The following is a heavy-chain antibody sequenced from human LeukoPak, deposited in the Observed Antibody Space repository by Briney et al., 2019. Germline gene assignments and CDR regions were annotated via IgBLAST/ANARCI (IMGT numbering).Heavy chain of an antibody. V-gene: IGHV4-39*01. CDR2: IYYSGST. J-gene: IGHJ4*02. CDR1: GGSISSSSYY. CDR3: ARRGAITMIVVEGYYFDY. D-gene: IGHD3-22*01. Sequence: SETLSLTCTVSGGSISSSSYYWGWIRQPPGKGLEWIGSIYYSGSTYYNPSLKSRVTISVDTSKNQFSLKLSPVTAADTAVYYCARRGAITMIVVEGYYFDYWGQGTLVTVSS.